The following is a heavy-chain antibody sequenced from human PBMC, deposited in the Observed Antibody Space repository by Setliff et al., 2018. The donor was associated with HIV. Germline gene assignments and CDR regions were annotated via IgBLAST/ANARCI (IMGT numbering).Heavy chain of an antibody. V-gene: IGHV1-69*13. Sequence: GASVKVSCKASGYTFTGYYMHWVRQAPGQGLEWMGGIIPMYRTANYAQKFQGRVTITADESTSTAYMELSRLRSDDTAVYYCARGALGGDYAGALDFWGQGTPVTVSS. CDR2: IIPMYRTA. CDR3: ARGALGGDYAGALDF. CDR1: GYTFTGYY. J-gene: IGHJ4*01. D-gene: IGHD3-16*01.